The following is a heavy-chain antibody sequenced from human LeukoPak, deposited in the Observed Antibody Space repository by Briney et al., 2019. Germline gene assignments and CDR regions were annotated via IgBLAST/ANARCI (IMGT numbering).Heavy chain of an antibody. CDR2: IYPYSVDT. D-gene: IGHD6-6*01. CDR3: ARDRNSGSSLDI. Sequence: ASVKVSCKASGYTFTGYYINWVRQAPGQRLECMGWIYPYSVDTNYPQYCQGRVSMTRSTSISTAYMEPSSLKCDDTAVYYCARDRNSGSSLDIWGQGTMLTVSS. V-gene: IGHV1-2*02. J-gene: IGHJ3*02. CDR1: GYTFTGYY.